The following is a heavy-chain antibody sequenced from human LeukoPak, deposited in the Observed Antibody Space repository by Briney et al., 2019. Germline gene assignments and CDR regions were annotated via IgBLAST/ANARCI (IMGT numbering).Heavy chain of an antibody. J-gene: IGHJ3*02. CDR1: GFTFSKAW. CDR2: IKSKTDGGTT. V-gene: IGHV3-15*01. CDR3: TTDLGITMVRGVIGDAFDI. D-gene: IGHD3-10*01. Sequence: KPGGSLRLSCAASGFTFSKAWMTWVRQPPGKGLEWVGRIKSKTDGGTTDYAASVKGRFTISRDDSQNTLYLQMNSLKTEDTAVYYYTTDLGITMVRGVIGDAFDIWGQGTMVTVSA.